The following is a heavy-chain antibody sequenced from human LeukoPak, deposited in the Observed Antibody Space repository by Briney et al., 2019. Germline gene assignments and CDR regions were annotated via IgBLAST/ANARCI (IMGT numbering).Heavy chain of an antibody. CDR1: GFTFSSYA. CDR3: ASLAARPSRLGISLDY. D-gene: IGHD6-6*01. CDR2: ISYDGSNK. J-gene: IGHJ4*02. Sequence: GGSLRLSCAASGFTFSSYAMHWVRQAPGKGLEWVAVISYDGSNKYYADSVKGRFTISRDNSKNTLYLQMNSLRAEDTAVYYCASLAARPSRLGISLDYWGQGTLVTVSS. V-gene: IGHV3-30-3*02.